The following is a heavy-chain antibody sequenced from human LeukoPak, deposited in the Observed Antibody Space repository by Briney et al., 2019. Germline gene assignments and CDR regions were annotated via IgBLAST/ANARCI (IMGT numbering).Heavy chain of an antibody. Sequence: PGGSLRLSCAASGFTFSNARMSWVRQAPGKGLEWVGRIKSKTDGGTTDYAAPVKGRFTISRDDSKNTLYLQMNSLKTEDTAVYYCTTDPTTYGDYVDLDYWGQGTLVTVSS. V-gene: IGHV3-15*01. CDR3: TTDPTTYGDYVDLDY. D-gene: IGHD4-17*01. J-gene: IGHJ4*02. CDR1: GFTFSNAR. CDR2: IKSKTDGGTT.